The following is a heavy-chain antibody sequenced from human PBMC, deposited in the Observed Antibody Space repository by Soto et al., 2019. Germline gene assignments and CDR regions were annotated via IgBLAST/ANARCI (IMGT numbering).Heavy chain of an antibody. D-gene: IGHD5-12*01. CDR1: GGSISSGGYY. CDR2: IYYSGST. J-gene: IGHJ3*02. Sequence: SETLSLTCTVSGGSISSGGYYWSWIRQHPGKGLEWIGYIYYSGSTYYNPSLKSRVTISVDTSKNQFSLKLSSVTAADTAVYYCARESGATALRDAFDIWGQGTMVTVSS. V-gene: IGHV4-31*03. CDR3: ARESGATALRDAFDI.